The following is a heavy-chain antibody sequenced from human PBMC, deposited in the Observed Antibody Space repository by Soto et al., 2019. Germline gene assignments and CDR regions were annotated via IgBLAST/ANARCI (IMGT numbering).Heavy chain of an antibody. D-gene: IGHD6-13*01. V-gene: IGHV4-39*01. Sequence: SETLSLTCTVSGGSITSSSYYWGWIRQPPGKGLEWIGTIYYSGSTYYNPSLKSRVTISVDTSKNQFSLKLSSVTAADTAVYYCARHQSHSSSYVDPWGQGTLVTVSS. CDR3: ARHQSHSSSYVDP. CDR1: GGSITSSSYY. J-gene: IGHJ5*02. CDR2: IYYSGST.